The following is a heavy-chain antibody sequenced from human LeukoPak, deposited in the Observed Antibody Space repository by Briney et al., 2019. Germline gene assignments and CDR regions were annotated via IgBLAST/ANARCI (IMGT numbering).Heavy chain of an antibody. CDR1: GFTFSNYS. D-gene: IGHD3-10*01. V-gene: IGHV3-21*01. CDR3: ALGESTRPFDY. J-gene: IGHJ4*02. CDR2: ISSSSSYI. Sequence: GGSLRLSCAASGFTFSNYSMKWVRQAPGKGPEWVSFISSSSSYIYYADSVKGRFTISRDNAKNSLYLQMNSLRAEDTAVYYCALGESTRPFDYWGQGTLVTVSS.